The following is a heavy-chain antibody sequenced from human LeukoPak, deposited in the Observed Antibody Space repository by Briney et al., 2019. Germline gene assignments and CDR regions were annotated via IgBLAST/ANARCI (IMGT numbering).Heavy chain of an antibody. CDR1: GFTFSSYG. CDR2: IWYDGSHK. CDR3: ARDLGGCGDRFCSYNFTN. D-gene: IGHD2-21*02. Sequence: GGSLRLSCGASGFTFSSYGMNWLRQAPGKGLEWVAVIWYDGSHKYYADSAKGRFTISRDNSKNTVSLQMDSLRVEDTALYYCARDLGGCGDRFCSYNFTNWGQGIQVTVSS. V-gene: IGHV3-33*01. J-gene: IGHJ4*02.